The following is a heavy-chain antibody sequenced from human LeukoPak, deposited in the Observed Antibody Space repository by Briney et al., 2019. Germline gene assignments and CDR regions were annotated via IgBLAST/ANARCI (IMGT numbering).Heavy chain of an antibody. J-gene: IGHJ4*02. CDR1: GFTFSSHD. D-gene: IGHD1-26*01. CDR3: ARVYSGSYFDY. V-gene: IGHV3-30*03. CDR2: ISYDGSKQ. Sequence: GGSLRLSCAASGFTFSSHDMHWVRQAPGKGLEWVAAISYDGSKQLYADSVKGRFTISRDNSKNTLNLQMNSLRDEDTAVYYCARVYSGSYFDYWGQGTLVTVSS.